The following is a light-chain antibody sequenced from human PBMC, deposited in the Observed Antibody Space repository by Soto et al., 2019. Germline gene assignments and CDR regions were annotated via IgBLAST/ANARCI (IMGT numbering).Light chain of an antibody. J-gene: IGLJ1*01. V-gene: IGLV2-14*03. Sequence: QSALTQPASVSGSPGQSITIFCTGTSSDVGGYNYVSWYQQHPGSAPKLMIYDVSSRPSGVSNRFSGSKSGNTASLTISGLQAEDEADYYCSSYTSSFELAVFGSGTRSPS. CDR1: SSDVGGYNY. CDR2: DVS. CDR3: SSYTSSFELAV.